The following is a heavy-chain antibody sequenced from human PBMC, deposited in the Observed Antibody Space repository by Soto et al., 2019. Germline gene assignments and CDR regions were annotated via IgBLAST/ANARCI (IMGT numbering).Heavy chain of an antibody. J-gene: IGHJ5*02. D-gene: IGHD4-17*01. Sequence: SVKVSCKASGGTFSSYAISWVRQAPGQVLEGMGGISPIFGTANYAQKFQGRVTMTTGTSAITAYIELRSLRSDDTAVYYCARRYGDYGGAFDPWGQGTMVTVSS. CDR3: ARRYGDYGGAFDP. V-gene: IGHV1-69*05. CDR1: GGTFSSYA. CDR2: ISPIFGTA.